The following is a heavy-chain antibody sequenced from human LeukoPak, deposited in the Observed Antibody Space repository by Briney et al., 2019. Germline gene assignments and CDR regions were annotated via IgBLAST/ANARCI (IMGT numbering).Heavy chain of an antibody. CDR3: ATTYYDFWSGEAGAEYFQH. CDR2: IIPIFGTA. J-gene: IGHJ1*01. D-gene: IGHD3-3*01. V-gene: IGHV1-69*13. Sequence: SVKVSCKASGGTFSSYAISWVRQAPGQGLEWMGGIIPIFGTANYAQKFQGRVTITADESTSTAYMELSSLRSEDTAVYYCATTYYDFWSGEAGAEYFQHWGQGTLVTVSS. CDR1: GGTFSSYA.